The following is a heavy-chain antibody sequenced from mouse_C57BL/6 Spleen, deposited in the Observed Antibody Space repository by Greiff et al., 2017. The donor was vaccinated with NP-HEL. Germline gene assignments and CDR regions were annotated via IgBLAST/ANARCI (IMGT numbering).Heavy chain of an antibody. CDR3: ARSAIYYYGSSYGY. D-gene: IGHD1-1*01. Sequence: EVQLQQSGPELVKPGASVKISCKASGYSFTGYYMNWVKQSPEKSLEWIGEINPSTGGTTYNQKFKAKATLTVDKSSSTAYMQLKSLTSEDSAVYYCARSAIYYYGSSYGYWGQGTTLTVSS. CDR1: GYSFTGYY. V-gene: IGHV1-42*01. CDR2: INPSTGGT. J-gene: IGHJ2*01.